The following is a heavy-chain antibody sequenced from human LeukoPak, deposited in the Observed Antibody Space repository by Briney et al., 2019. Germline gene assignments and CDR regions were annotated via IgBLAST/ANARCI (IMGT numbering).Heavy chain of an antibody. CDR1: GFTFSSYS. D-gene: IGHD2-21*02. Sequence: GGSLRLSCAASGFTFSSYSMNWVRQAPGKGLEWVSSISSRSNYRYYADSVKGRFTISRDNAKNTLYLHLNSLRAEDTAVYYCAKGKGPTANWYFDVWGRGTLVTVSS. CDR3: AKGKGPTANWYFDV. CDR2: ISSRSNYR. J-gene: IGHJ2*01. V-gene: IGHV3-21*04.